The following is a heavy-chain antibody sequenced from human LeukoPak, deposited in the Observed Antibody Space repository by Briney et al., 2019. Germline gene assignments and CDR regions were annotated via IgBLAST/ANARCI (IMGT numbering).Heavy chain of an antibody. V-gene: IGHV4-61*01. D-gene: IGHD3-22*01. CDR3: ARDRGDSSSYFSY. Sequence: SETLSLTCTVSGGSVSSGSYYWSWIRQPPGKGLEWIGYIYYSGSTNYNPSLKSRVTISVDTSRNQFSLKLSSVTAADTAVYYCARDRGDSSSYFSYWGQGTLVTVSS. J-gene: IGHJ4*02. CDR1: GGSVSSGSYY. CDR2: IYYSGST.